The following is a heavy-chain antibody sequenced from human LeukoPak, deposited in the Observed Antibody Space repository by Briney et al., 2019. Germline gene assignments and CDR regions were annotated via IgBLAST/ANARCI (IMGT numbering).Heavy chain of an antibody. V-gene: IGHV3-23*01. J-gene: IGHJ4*02. CDR3: AKDARRTDGWYFFDY. CDR1: GFTFSSYA. D-gene: IGHD6-19*01. Sequence: GGSLRLSCAASGFTFSSYAMSWVRQAPGKGLEWVSGIIGSGGTTYYADSVKGRFTISRDNSRNTLCLQMNSLRVEDTAVYYCAKDARRTDGWYFFDYWGQGTLVTVSS. CDR2: IIGSGGTT.